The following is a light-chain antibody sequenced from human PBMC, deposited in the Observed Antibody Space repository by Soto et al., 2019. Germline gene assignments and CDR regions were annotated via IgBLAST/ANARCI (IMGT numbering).Light chain of an antibody. CDR3: QQGNSLPFT. J-gene: IGKJ3*01. Sequence: DIQMTQSTSSVSASVGDRVTITCRASQGISSWLAWYQQKPGKAPKLLIYAASSLQSGGPSRFSGSGSGTGFALTISSLRPEGVATYYCQQGNSLPFTFGPGNKVDIK. CDR2: AAS. CDR1: QGISSW. V-gene: IGKV1-12*01.